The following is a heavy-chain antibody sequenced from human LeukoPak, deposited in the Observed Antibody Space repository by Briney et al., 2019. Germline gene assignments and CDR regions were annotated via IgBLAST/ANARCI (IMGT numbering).Heavy chain of an antibody. V-gene: IGHV4-39*07. CDR1: GGSISSSSYY. CDR3: ARDRGYGGNNFDY. CDR2: IYYSGST. J-gene: IGHJ4*02. D-gene: IGHD4-23*01. Sequence: SETLSLTCTVSGGSISSSSYYWGWIRQPPGKGLEWIGSIYYSGSTYYNPSLKSRVTISVDTSKNQFSLKLSSVTAADTAVYYCARDRGYGGNNFDYWGQGTLVTVSS.